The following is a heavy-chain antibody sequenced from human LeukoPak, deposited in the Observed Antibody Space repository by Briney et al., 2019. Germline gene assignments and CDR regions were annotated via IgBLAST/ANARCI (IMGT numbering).Heavy chain of an antibody. CDR3: SRDSLSSCGGDCYSGLDI. J-gene: IGHJ6*02. CDR2: IKSDGSST. Sequence: PGGSLRLSCAASGFTFSIYWMHWVRQAPGEALMWVSRIKSDGSSTTYADSVKGRFTISRDNAKNTLYLQMNSLRAEDTAVYYCSRDSLSSCGGDCYSGLDIWGQGTTVTVSS. CDR1: GFTFSIYW. D-gene: IGHD2-21*02. V-gene: IGHV3-74*01.